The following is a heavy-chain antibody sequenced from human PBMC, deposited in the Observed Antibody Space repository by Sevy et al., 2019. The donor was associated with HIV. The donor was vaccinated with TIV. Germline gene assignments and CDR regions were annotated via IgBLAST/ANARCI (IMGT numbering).Heavy chain of an antibody. CDR1: GFTFSYSG. CDR2: IQFDGSSR. CDR3: AKNTAAVGVGGFDY. V-gene: IGHV3-30*02. Sequence: GGSLRLSCAASGFTFSYSGMHWVRQAPGKGLEWVTFIQFDGSSRYYAESGKGRFPILRDNTKNTLYLQMNSLRRDDTAVYYCAKNTAAVGVGGFDYWGQGALVTVSS. D-gene: IGHD2-8*02. J-gene: IGHJ4*02.